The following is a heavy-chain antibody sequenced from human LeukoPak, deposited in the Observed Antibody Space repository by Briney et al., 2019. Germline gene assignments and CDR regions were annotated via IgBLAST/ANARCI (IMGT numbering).Heavy chain of an antibody. CDR2: IYHDGNT. CDR1: GYSVSRDYY. D-gene: IGHD4-11*01. Sequence: SGTLSLTCTVSGYSVSRDYYWGWIRQPPGKGPEWIGSIYHDGNTYYNPSLKSRVTISVDTSKNQFSLKPTSMTAADTAVYYCARATTVTTRWFDPWGQGTLVTVSS. V-gene: IGHV4-38-2*02. CDR3: ARATTVTTRWFDP. J-gene: IGHJ5*02.